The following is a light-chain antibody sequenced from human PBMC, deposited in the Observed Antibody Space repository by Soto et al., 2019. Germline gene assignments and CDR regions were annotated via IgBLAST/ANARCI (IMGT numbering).Light chain of an antibody. CDR3: HQYGSSPFT. CDR1: QSVSSRF. V-gene: IGKV3-20*01. CDR2: GAA. J-gene: IGKJ3*01. Sequence: EIVLTQSPGPLSLSPGERVTLSCRASQSVSSRFLAWYQLKPGQAPRLLIYGAASRAGGIPDRFRGSGSGTDFSLTISTLAPEDSAMYYCHQYGSSPFTFGPGTKVEIK.